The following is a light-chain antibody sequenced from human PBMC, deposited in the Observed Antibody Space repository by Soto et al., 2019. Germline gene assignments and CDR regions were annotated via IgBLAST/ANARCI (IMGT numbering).Light chain of an antibody. Sequence: EIVMTQSPLTLPVTPGEPASISCRSSQSLLYNNTYNYLDWYVQKPGQSPQLLIYFGSNRAPGVPDRFSGSGSGTDFTLKINRVEAEDVGTYYCMQGTHWPITFGQGTRLE. CDR1: QSLLYNNTYNY. V-gene: IGKV2-28*01. CDR2: FGS. CDR3: MQGTHWPIT. J-gene: IGKJ5*01.